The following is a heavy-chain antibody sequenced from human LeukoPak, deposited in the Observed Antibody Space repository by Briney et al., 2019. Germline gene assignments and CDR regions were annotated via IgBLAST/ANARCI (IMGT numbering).Heavy chain of an antibody. V-gene: IGHV1-58*02. D-gene: IGHD6-6*01. CDR3: AAVPLAARSHYAFDI. J-gene: IGHJ3*02. Sequence: SVKVSCKASGFTFTSSAMQWVRQARGQRLEWIGWIVVGSGNTNYAQKFQERVTITRDMSTSTAYMELSSLRSEDTAVYYCAAVPLAARSHYAFDIWGQGTMVTVSS. CDR1: GFTFTSSA. CDR2: IVVGSGNT.